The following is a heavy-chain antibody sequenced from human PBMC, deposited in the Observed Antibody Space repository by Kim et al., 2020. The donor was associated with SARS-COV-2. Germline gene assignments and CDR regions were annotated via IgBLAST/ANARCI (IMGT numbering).Heavy chain of an antibody. D-gene: IGHD6-13*01. CDR2: ISGSGGST. Sequence: GGSLRLSCAASGFTFSSYAMSWVRQAPGKGLEWVSAISGSGGSTYYADSVKGRFTISRDNSKNTLYLQMNSLRAEDTAVYYCAKDSYGSSSWYVFNWFDPWGQGTLVTVSS. CDR3: AKDSYGSSSWYVFNWFDP. CDR1: GFTFSSYA. J-gene: IGHJ5*02. V-gene: IGHV3-23*01.